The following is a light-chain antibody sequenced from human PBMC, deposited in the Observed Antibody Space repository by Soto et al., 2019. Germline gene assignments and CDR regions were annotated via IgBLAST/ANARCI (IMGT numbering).Light chain of an antibody. J-gene: IGKJ2*01. CDR3: QQYNSF. CDR1: QSINKW. CDR2: EVS. V-gene: IGKV1-5*03. Sequence: GDTVTITCRASQSINKWLAWYQQKPGKAPKLLIYEVSTLESGVPSRFSSSGSGTEFTLTISSLQPDDIATYYCQQYNSFFGQGTKLEIK.